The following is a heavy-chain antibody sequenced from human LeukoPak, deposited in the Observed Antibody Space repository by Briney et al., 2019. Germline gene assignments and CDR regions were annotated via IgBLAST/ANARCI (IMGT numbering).Heavy chain of an antibody. V-gene: IGHV4-59*08. D-gene: IGHD3-9*01. CDR3: ARQGYDILTGYIDAFDI. Sequence: SETLSLTCAVSGGSISSYYWSWIRQPPGKGLEWIGYIPYSGSTNYNPSLKSRVTISIDTSKNQFSLKLRSVTAADTAIYYCARQGYDILTGYIDAFDIWGEATMVTVSS. CDR2: IPYSGST. CDR1: GGSISSYY. J-gene: IGHJ3*02.